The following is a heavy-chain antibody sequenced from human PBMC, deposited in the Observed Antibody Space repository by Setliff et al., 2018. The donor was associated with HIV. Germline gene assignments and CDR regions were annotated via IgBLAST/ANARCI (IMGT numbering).Heavy chain of an antibody. CDR2: IYYSGST. J-gene: IGHJ4*02. V-gene: IGHV4-61*10. CDR3: AGSITFGGVIVH. CDR1: GGSISSGSYY. D-gene: IGHD3-16*02. Sequence: SETLSLTCTVSGGSISSGSYYWSWIRQPAEKGLEWIGYIYYSGSTNYNPSLKSRVNISVDTSKTQFSLKLSSVTAADTAVYYCAGSITFGGVIVHWGQGTLVTVSS.